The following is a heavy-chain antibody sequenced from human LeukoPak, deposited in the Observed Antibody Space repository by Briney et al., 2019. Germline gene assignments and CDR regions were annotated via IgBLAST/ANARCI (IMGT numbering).Heavy chain of an antibody. V-gene: IGHV3-49*04. Sequence: GGSLRLSCSTSGFTFGDYAMSWVRQAPGKGPEWVGFIQAEAYGGATKYAAFVNGRFSISRDDSQSLADLQMNDLKTEDTAVYYCTRAPHPRCSSSGCYLDYWGQGTLVTVSS. CDR3: TRAPHPRCSSSGCYLDY. CDR2: IQAEAYGGAT. CDR1: GFTFGDYA. J-gene: IGHJ4*02. D-gene: IGHD2-2*01.